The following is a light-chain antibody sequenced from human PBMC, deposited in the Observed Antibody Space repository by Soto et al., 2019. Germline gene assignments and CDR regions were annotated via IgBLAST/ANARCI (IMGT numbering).Light chain of an antibody. J-gene: IGKJ1*01. CDR1: QGIGND. CDR2: DAS. Sequence: AIQMTQSPSALSASVGDRVTISCRASQGIGNDLGWYQQKPGKAPKLLIYDASSLESGVPSRFSGSGSGTEFTLTISSLQPDDFATYYCQQYNIYPWTFGQGTKVDIK. V-gene: IGKV1-13*02. CDR3: QQYNIYPWT.